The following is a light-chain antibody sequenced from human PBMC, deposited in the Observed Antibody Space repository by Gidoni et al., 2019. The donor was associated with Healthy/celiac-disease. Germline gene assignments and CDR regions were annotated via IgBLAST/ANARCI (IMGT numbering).Light chain of an antibody. J-gene: IGKJ2*01. CDR2: DAS. CDR1: QDISNY. V-gene: IGKV1-33*01. Sequence: DIQMTQSPSSLSASVGDRVTSTCQASQDISNYLNWYQQKPGKAPKLLIYDASNLETRVPSRFSGSGSGTDFTFTISSLQPEDIATYYCQQYDNLPYTFGQGTKLEIK. CDR3: QQYDNLPYT.